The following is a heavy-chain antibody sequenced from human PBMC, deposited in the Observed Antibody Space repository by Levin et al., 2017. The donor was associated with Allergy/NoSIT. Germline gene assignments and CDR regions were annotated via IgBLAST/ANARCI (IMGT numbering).Heavy chain of an antibody. D-gene: IGHD4-11*01. CDR2: ISNSGNTI. CDR3: ARGVPFFFDYSNPYSPGDDY. J-gene: IGHJ4*02. Sequence: GESLKISCVASGFTFSDYHMSWIRQAPGKGLEWISYISNSGNTIYYADSVKGRFTISRDNAKNSLYQQMNSLRAEDTAVYYCARGVPFFFDYSNPYSPGDDYWGQGTLVTVSS. V-gene: IGHV3-11*01. CDR1: GFTFSDYH.